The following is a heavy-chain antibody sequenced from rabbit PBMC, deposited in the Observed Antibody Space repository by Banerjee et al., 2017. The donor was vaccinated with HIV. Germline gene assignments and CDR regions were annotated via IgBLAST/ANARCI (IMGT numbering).Heavy chain of an antibody. D-gene: IGHD2-1*01. CDR1: GIDFSGFG. CDR2: IYAGSSGIT. CDR3: ARLDSYDDYGDYPYYFNL. J-gene: IGHJ4*01. Sequence: QEQLVESGGGLVTLGASLTLTCKASGIDFSGFGISWVRQAPGKGLEWIACIYAGSSGITYYASWAKGRFTISKTSSTTVTLQMTSLTAADTATYNCARLDSYDDYGDYPYYFNLWGPGTLVTVS. V-gene: IGHV1S45*01.